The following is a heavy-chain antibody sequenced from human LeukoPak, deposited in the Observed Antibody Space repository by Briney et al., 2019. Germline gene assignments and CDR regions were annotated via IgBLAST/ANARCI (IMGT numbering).Heavy chain of an antibody. J-gene: IGHJ4*02. D-gene: IGHD4-17*01. CDR1: GYTFTTYY. V-gene: IGHV1-8*03. Sequence: ASVKVSCKASGYTFTTYYMHWVRQAPGQGLEWVGYMNPESGNTVYAQKFLGRATITRDTSISTDYMELNTLRYEDTAVYFCARQGKFVTKYLDYWGQGTLVIVSS. CDR2: MNPESGNT. CDR3: ARQGKFVTKYLDY.